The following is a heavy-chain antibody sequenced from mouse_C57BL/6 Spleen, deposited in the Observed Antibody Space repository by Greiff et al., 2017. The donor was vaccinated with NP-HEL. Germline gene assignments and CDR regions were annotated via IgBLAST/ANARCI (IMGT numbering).Heavy chain of an antibody. J-gene: IGHJ4*01. CDR2: IHPNSGST. Sequence: VQLQQPGAELVKPGASVKLSCKASGYTFTSYWMHWVKQRPGQGLEWIGMIHPNSGSTNYNEKFKIKATLTVDKSSSTAYMQLSSLTSEDSAVYYCAPGGGCKAMDYWGQGTSVTVSS. V-gene: IGHV1-64*01. CDR1: GYTFTSYW. CDR3: APGGGCKAMDY.